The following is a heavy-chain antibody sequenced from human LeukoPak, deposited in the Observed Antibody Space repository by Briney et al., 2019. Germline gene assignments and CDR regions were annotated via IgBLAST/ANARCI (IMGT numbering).Heavy chain of an antibody. J-gene: IGHJ6*02. CDR2: IYYSGST. Sequence: SETPSLTCTVSGGSISSYYWSWIRQPPGKGLEWIGYIYYSGSTNYNPSLKSRVTISVDTSKNQFSLKLSSVTAADTAVYYCARSKEYYYGSGSPLYYGMDVWGQGTTVTVSS. D-gene: IGHD3-10*01. V-gene: IGHV4-59*01. CDR3: ARSKEYYYGSGSPLYYGMDV. CDR1: GGSISSYY.